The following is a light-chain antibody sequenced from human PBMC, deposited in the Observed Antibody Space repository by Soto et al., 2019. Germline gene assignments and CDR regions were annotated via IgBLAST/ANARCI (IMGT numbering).Light chain of an antibody. CDR3: QSYDRSLRTYV. J-gene: IGLJ1*01. Sequence: QSVLTQPPSASGTPGQRVTISCSGSSSNIGGNTVNWYQQFPGTAPKLLIYGNSDRPSGVPDRFSGSKSGTSASLAITGLQAEDEADYFCQSYDRSLRTYVFGTATQLTVL. CDR2: GNS. V-gene: IGLV1-40*01. CDR1: SSNIGGNT.